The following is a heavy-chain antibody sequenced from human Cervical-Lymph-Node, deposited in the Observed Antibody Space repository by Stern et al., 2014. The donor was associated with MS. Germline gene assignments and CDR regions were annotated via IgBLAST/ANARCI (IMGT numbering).Heavy chain of an antibody. CDR2: IYWDDDK. J-gene: IGHJ4*02. CDR3: AHRPHDDFWSGYYTH. D-gene: IGHD3-3*01. Sequence: QITLKESGPTLVKPTQTLTLTCTFSGFSLRTSGVGVGWIRQPPGKALEWLALIYWDDDKRYSPSLKTRLTITKDTSKNQVVLTMTNMDPVDTATYYCAHRPHDDFWSGYYTHWGQGSLVTVSS. CDR1: GFSLRTSGVG. V-gene: IGHV2-5*02.